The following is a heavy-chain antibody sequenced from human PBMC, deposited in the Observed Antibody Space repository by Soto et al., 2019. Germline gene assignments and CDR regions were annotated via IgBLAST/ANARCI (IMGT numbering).Heavy chain of an antibody. Sequence: GGSLRLSCAASGFTFISYAMHWVLQAPCKGLEWVAVISYDGSNKYYADSVKGRFTISRDNSKNTLYLQMNSLRAEDTAVYYYARDLGGGYDILTFYYPRTTSYGMDVCGQGTKVTVYS. CDR1: GFTFISYA. CDR3: ARDLGGGYDILTFYYPRTTSYGMDV. V-gene: IGHV3-30-3*01. D-gene: IGHD3-9*01. CDR2: ISYDGSNK. J-gene: IGHJ6*02.